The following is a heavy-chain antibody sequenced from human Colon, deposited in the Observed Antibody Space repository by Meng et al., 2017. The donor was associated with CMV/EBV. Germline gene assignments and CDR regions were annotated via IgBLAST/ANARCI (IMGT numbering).Heavy chain of an antibody. D-gene: IGHD1-26*01. Sequence: GESLKISCAASGFPFSTYAMRWVRPAPGKGLEWVSSISNSGGSTFYADSVKGRFTISRDNSKSTLYLQMNSLRGEDTAVYHCAKDVRLGGNYGWFDPWGQGTLVTVSS. CDR3: AKDVRLGGNYGWFDP. J-gene: IGHJ5*02. V-gene: IGHV3-23*01. CDR2: ISNSGGST. CDR1: GFPFSTYA.